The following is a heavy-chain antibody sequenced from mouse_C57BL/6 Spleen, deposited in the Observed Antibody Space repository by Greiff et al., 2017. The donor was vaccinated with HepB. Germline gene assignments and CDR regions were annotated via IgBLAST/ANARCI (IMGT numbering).Heavy chain of an antibody. Sequence: QVQLQQPGTELVKPGASVKLSCKASGYTFTSYWMHWVKQRPGQGLEWIGNINPSNGGTNYNEKFKSKATLTVDKSSSTAYMQLSSLTSEDSAVYYCARSPITTVVARDYFDYWGQGTTLTVSS. CDR3: ARSPITTVVARDYFDY. J-gene: IGHJ2*01. CDR2: INPSNGGT. CDR1: GYTFTSYW. D-gene: IGHD1-1*01. V-gene: IGHV1-53*01.